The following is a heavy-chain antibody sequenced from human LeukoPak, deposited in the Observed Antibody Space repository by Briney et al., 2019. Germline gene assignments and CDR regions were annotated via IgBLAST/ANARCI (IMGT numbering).Heavy chain of an antibody. CDR1: GFTFSSYW. V-gene: IGHV3-7*01. Sequence: PGGSLRLSCAASGFTFSSYWMSWVRQAPGKGLEWVANIKQDGSEKYYVDSVEGRFTISRDNAKNSLYLQMNSLRAEDTAVYYCARVGGEVARPYYYYGMDVWGQGTTVTVSS. J-gene: IGHJ6*02. CDR2: IKQDGSEK. D-gene: IGHD1-26*01. CDR3: ARVGGEVARPYYYYGMDV.